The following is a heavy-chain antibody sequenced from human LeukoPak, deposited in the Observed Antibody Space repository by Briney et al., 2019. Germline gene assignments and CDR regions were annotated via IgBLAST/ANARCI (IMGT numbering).Heavy chain of an antibody. Sequence: GESLKISCQGSGYSFTSYWIGWVRQMPGKGPEWMGIIYPGDSDTRYSPSFQGHVTISADKSISTAYLQWSSLKASDTAMYYCARRPVVAATFTPYGMDVWGQGTTVTVSS. CDR3: ARRPVVAATFTPYGMDV. CDR1: GYSFTSYW. V-gene: IGHV5-51*01. D-gene: IGHD2-15*01. CDR2: IYPGDSDT. J-gene: IGHJ6*02.